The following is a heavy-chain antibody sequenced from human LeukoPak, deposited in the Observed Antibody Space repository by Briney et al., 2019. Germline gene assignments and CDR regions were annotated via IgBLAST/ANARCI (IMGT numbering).Heavy chain of an antibody. CDR2: INHSGST. CDR1: GGSFSGYY. V-gene: IGHV4-34*01. Sequence: SETLSLTCAVYGGSFSGYYWSWIRQPPGKGLERIGEINHSGSTNYNPSLKSRVTISVDTSKNQFSLKLSSVTAADTVVYYCARDRRNIAAAGAMDVWGKGTTVTVSS. J-gene: IGHJ6*03. D-gene: IGHD6-13*01. CDR3: ARDRRNIAAAGAMDV.